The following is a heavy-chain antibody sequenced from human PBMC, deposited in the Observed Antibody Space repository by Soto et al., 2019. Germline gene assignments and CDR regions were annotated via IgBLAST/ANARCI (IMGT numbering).Heavy chain of an antibody. CDR1: GGSFSGYY. Sequence: VQLKQWGAGLLKPSETLSLTCAVYGGSFSGYYWSWIRQPPGKGLEWIGEINHSGSTNYNPSLKSRVTISVDTSKNQFSLKLSSVTAADTAVYYCARGYYGSGSEGYWGQGTLVTVSS. CDR3: ARGYYGSGSEGY. J-gene: IGHJ4*02. D-gene: IGHD3-10*01. CDR2: INHSGST. V-gene: IGHV4-34*01.